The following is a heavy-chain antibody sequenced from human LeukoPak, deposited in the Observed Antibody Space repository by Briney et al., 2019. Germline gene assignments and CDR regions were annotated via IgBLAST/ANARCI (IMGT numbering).Heavy chain of an antibody. Sequence: PGGSLRLSCAASGFTFSSYAMTWVRQAPGKGLEWVSAISGSGDTTHYADSVKGRFTISRDNSKNTLSLQMNSLRAEDTAVYYCAKDGYYESSGYSYFDYWGQGTLVTAS. V-gene: IGHV3-23*01. CDR2: ISGSGDTT. D-gene: IGHD3-22*01. CDR3: AKDGYYESSGYSYFDY. J-gene: IGHJ4*02. CDR1: GFTFSSYA.